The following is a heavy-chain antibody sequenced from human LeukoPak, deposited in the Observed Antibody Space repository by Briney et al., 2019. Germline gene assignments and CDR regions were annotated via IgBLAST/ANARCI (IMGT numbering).Heavy chain of an antibody. CDR2: IWYDGSNK. CDR3: ARSSGIAVAGTIDY. D-gene: IGHD6-19*01. CDR1: GFTFSSYG. J-gene: IGHJ4*02. Sequence: PGGSLRLSCAASGFTFSSYGMHWVRQAPGKGLERVAVIWYDGSNKYYADSVKGRFTISRDNSKNTLYLQMNSLRAEDTAVYYCARSSGIAVAGTIDYWGQGTLVTVSS. V-gene: IGHV3-33*01.